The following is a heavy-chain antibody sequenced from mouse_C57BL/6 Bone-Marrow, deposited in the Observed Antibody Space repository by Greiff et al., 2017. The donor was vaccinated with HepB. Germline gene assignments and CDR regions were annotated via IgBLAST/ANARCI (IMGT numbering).Heavy chain of an antibody. CDR3: ARRTMITTEYYAMDY. CDR2: IHPNSGST. Sequence: QVQLQQSGAELVKPGASVKLSCKASGYTFTSYWMHWVKQRPGQGLEWIGMIHPNSGSTNYNEKFKSKATLTVDKSSSTAYMQLSSLTSEDSAVYYCARRTMITTEYYAMDYWGQGTSVTVSS. CDR1: GYTFTSYW. V-gene: IGHV1-64*01. D-gene: IGHD2-4*01. J-gene: IGHJ4*01.